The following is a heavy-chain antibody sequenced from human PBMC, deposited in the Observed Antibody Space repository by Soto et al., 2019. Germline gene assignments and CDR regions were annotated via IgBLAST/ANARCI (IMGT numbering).Heavy chain of an antibody. CDR2: ISGSGGST. V-gene: IGHV3-23*01. Sequence: GGSLRLSCVASGFTFSSYAMSWVRQAPGKGLEWVSAISGSGGSTYYADSVKGRFTISRDNSKNTLYLQMNSLRAEDTAVYYCAKDGSGSLFRFDYWGQGTLVTVSS. CDR3: AKDGSGSLFRFDY. CDR1: GFTFSSYA. J-gene: IGHJ4*02. D-gene: IGHD1-26*01.